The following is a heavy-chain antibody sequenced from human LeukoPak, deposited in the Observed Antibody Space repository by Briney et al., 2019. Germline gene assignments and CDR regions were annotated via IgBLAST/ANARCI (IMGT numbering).Heavy chain of an antibody. J-gene: IGHJ4*02. Sequence: PSETLSLTCAVYGGSFSGYYWNWIRQSPGKGLEWIGEINHSGNTNYNPSLQSRVTISIDKSKNQIALELTSVTAADTAVYYCAKEIVGAPTPGAYWGQGILVTVSS. CDR1: GGSFSGYY. CDR3: AKEIVGAPTPGAY. CDR2: INHSGNT. V-gene: IGHV4-34*01. D-gene: IGHD1-26*01.